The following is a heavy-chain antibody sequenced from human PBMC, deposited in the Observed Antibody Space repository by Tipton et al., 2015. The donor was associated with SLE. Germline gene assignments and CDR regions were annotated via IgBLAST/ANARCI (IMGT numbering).Heavy chain of an antibody. J-gene: IGHJ6*03. CDR1: GFTFSDYY. V-gene: IGHV4-38-2*01. Sequence: LRLSCAASGFTFSDYYMSWIRQAPGKGLEWIGSIYYSGSTYYNPSLKSRVTISVDTSKNQFSLKLSSVTAADTAVYYCARVPFYYYYYMDVWGKGTTVTVSS. CDR3: ARVPFYYYYYMDV. CDR2: IYYSGST.